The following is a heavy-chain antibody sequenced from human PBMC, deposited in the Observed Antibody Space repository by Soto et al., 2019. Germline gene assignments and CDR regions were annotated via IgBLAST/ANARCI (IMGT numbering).Heavy chain of an antibody. CDR3: AKGDKYYDFWSGYPTNWFDP. V-gene: IGHV3-23*01. J-gene: IGHJ5*02. D-gene: IGHD3-3*01. CDR2: ISGSGGRT. Sequence: EVQLLESGGGLVQPGGSLRLSCAASGFTFSSYAMSWVRQAPGKGLEWVSAISGSGGRTYYADSVKGRFTISRDNSKNTLYLQMNSLRAEDTAVYYCAKGDKYYDFWSGYPTNWFDPWGQGTLVTVSS. CDR1: GFTFSSYA.